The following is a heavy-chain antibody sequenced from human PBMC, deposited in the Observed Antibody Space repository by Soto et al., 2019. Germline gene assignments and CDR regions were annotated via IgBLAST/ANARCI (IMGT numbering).Heavy chain of an antibody. J-gene: IGHJ4*02. CDR2: VHHSRGA. CDR1: DKSMSEDVW. D-gene: IGHD1-20*01. Sequence: PSEPLSLTGGVSDKSMSEDVWWIWVRQSPGKGLAWIGEVHHSRGALYNPALRSRVTVSPDVFSNKFFLEVSSVGAAAPAVSYCAREGRYNLNSWGQGTPVTVSS. V-gene: IGHV4-4*02. CDR3: AREGRYNLNS.